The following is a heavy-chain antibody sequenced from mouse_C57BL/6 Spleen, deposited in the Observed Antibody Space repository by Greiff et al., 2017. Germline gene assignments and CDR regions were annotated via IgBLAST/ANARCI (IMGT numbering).Heavy chain of an antibody. CDR2: ISNGGGST. J-gene: IGHJ4*01. Sequence: EVKLMESGGGLVQPGGSLKLSCAASGFTFSDYYMYWVRQTPEKRLEWVAYISNGGGSTYYPDTVKGRFTISRDNAKNTLYLQMSRLKSEDTDMYYCARQLRLRNYAMDYWGQGTSVTVSS. D-gene: IGHD3-2*02. CDR1: GFTFSDYY. CDR3: ARQLRLRNYAMDY. V-gene: IGHV5-12*01.